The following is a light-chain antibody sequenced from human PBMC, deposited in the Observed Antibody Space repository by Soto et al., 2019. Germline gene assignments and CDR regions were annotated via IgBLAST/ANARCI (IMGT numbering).Light chain of an antibody. CDR1: SSDVGGYNY. CDR3: SSYTSSSTLLYV. V-gene: IGLV2-14*01. J-gene: IGLJ1*01. Sequence: QSALTQPASVSGSPGQSITISCTGTSSDVGGYNYVSWYQQHPGEAPKLMIYDVSNRPSGLSNRFSGSKSGNTASLNISGLQAEDEADSYCSSYTSSSTLLYVFGTGTKLTVL. CDR2: DVS.